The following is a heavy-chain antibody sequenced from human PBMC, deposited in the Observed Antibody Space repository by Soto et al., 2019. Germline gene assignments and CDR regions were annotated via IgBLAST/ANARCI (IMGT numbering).Heavy chain of an antibody. CDR2: IYPGDSDT. J-gene: IGHJ3*02. CDR1: GYSFTSYW. Sequence: XESLKLAWQCSGYSFTSYWIGLVRRVPGKGLEWMGIIYPGDSDTRYSPSFQGQVTISADKSISTAYLQWSSLKASDTAMYYCARRIIVVVPAAIQAGAFDIWGQGTMVTVSS. CDR3: ARRIIVVVPAAIQAGAFDI. D-gene: IGHD2-2*01. V-gene: IGHV5-51*01.